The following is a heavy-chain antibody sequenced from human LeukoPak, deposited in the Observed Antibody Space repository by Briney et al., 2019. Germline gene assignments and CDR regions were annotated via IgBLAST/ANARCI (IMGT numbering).Heavy chain of an antibody. CDR2: ISSSSSTI. CDR3: ARYCSGGYFYYYYYMDV. CDR1: GFTFSSYS. V-gene: IGHV3-48*01. J-gene: IGHJ6*03. D-gene: IGHD2-15*01. Sequence: GGSLRLSCAASGFTFSSYSMNWVRQAPGKGREWVSYISSSSSTIYYADSVKGRFTISRDNAKNSLYLQMNSLRAEDTAVYYCARYCSGGYFYYYYYMDVWGKGTTVTVSS.